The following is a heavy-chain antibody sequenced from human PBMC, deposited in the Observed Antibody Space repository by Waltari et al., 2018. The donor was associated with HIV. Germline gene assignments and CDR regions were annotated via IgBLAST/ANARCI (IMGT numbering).Heavy chain of an antibody. CDR2: INPNSGGT. D-gene: IGHD3-3*01. CDR3: ARTLEWSFQGYYYGMDV. J-gene: IGHJ6*02. CDR1: GYTFTGYY. Sequence: QVQLVQSGAEVKKPGASVKVSCKASGYTFTGYYMHWVRQAPGQGLEWMGWINPNSGGTNYAQKVQGRVTMTRDTSISTAYMELSRLRSDDTAVYYCARTLEWSFQGYYYGMDVWGQGTTVTVSS. V-gene: IGHV1-2*02.